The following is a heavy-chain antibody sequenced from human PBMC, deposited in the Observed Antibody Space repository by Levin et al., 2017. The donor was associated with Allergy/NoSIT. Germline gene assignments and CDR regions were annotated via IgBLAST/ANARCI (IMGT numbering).Heavy chain of an antibody. V-gene: IGHV4-39*01. J-gene: IGHJ6*03. CDR2: IYYSGTT. CDR1: GGSFITSSYF. Sequence: SCTVSGGSFITSSYFWAWIRQPPGKGLEWLGSIYYSGTTYYNPSLKSRLTISIDTSTNQFSLKLRSVTAADTAVYYCARVLRFYYYYYMDVWGKGTTVTVSS. CDR3: ARVLRFYYYYYMDV. D-gene: IGHD5-12*01.